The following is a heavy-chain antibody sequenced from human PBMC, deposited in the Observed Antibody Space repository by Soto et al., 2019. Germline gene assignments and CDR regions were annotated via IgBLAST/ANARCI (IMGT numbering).Heavy chain of an antibody. D-gene: IGHD1-1*01. J-gene: IGHJ4*02. V-gene: IGHV3-23*01. CDR2: IDEDGSTT. Sequence: GGSLSLSCAVSGFIFSDHAMNWVRQAPGKGLEWVSSIDEDGSTTHYADSVKGRFTISRDDSKNTLYLQMDSLRAEDTALYYCSRVLYGFSYGKCDYWGQGALVTVSS. CDR1: GFIFSDHA. CDR3: SRVLYGFSYGKCDY.